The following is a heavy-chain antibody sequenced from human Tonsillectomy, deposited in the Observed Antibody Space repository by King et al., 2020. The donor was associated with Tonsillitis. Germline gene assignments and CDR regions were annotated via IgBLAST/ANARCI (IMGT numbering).Heavy chain of an antibody. J-gene: IGHJ3*02. CDR3: AKTRDYYGSGSDDAFDI. CDR2: ISGSGGVT. V-gene: IGHV3-23*04. D-gene: IGHD3-10*01. CDR1: GFTFSSYA. Sequence: VQLVESGGGLVQPGGSLRLSCAASGFTFSSYAMSWVRQAPGKGLEWVSAISGSGGVTYYADSVKGRLTISRDNSKNTLYLQMNSLRAEDTAVYYCAKTRDYYGSGSDDAFDIWGQGTMVTVSS.